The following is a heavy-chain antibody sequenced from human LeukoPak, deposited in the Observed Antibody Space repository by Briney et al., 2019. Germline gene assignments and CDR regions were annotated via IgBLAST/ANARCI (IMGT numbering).Heavy chain of an antibody. J-gene: IGHJ3*02. CDR2: ILHDGSNE. D-gene: IGHD3-3*01. CDR1: GFTFSSYA. V-gene: IGHV3-30-3*01. Sequence: PGGSLRPSCAVSGFTFSSYAMHWVRQAPGKGLEWVAVILHDGSNEYYADSVKGRFTISRDNSKNTLYLQMNSLRAEDTAVYYCARELLRFLEWGGAFDIWGQGTMVTVSS. CDR3: ARELLRFLEWGGAFDI.